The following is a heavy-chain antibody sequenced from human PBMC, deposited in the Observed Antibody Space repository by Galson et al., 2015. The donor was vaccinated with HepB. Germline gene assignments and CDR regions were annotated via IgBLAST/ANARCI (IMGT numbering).Heavy chain of an antibody. CDR3: ASLLGDSSGYSEDY. CDR1: GFTFSSYG. D-gene: IGHD3-22*01. V-gene: IGHV3-33*01. J-gene: IGHJ4*02. CDR2: IWYDGSNK. Sequence: SLRLSCAASGFTFSSYGMHWVRQAPGKGLEWVAVIWYDGSNKYYADSVKGRFTISRDNSKNTLYLQMNSLRAEDTAVYYCASLLGDSSGYSEDYWGQGTLVTVSS.